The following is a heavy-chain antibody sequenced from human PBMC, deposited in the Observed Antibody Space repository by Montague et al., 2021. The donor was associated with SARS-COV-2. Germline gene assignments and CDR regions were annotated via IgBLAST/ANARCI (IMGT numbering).Heavy chain of an antibody. CDR3: ARNPGEYYGMDV. CDR1: GGSIRNYY. D-gene: IGHD3-16*01. CDR2: IYSSGSN. V-gene: IGHV4-4*07. Sequence: SETLSLTCTVSGGSIRNYYCSWIRQPPGKGLEWIGRIYSSGSNNXNPSLKTRITLSVDTSKNQLSLRLNSVTAADTAVYYCARNPGEYYGMDVWGQGTTVTVSS. J-gene: IGHJ6*02.